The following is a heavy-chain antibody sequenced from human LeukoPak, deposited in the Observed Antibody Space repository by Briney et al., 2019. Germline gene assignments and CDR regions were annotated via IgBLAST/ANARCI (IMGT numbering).Heavy chain of an antibody. J-gene: IGHJ2*01. CDR2: IYYSGST. CDR1: GESISGFY. CDR3: ARVYYSNSYDYWYFDL. D-gene: IGHD6-13*01. Sequence: ASETLSLTCTVSGESISGFYWTWIRQPPGKGLEWIGYIYYSGSTNYNPSLKSRVTISVDTSKNQFSLKLSSVTAADTAVYYCARVYYSNSYDYWYFDLWGRGTLVTVSS. V-gene: IGHV4-59*01.